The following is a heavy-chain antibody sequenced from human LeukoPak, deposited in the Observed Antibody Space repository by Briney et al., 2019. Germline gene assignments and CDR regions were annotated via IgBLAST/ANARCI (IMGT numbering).Heavy chain of an antibody. CDR3: ARGGSRQYEYYDFWSGYGPLDY. V-gene: IGHV3-53*01. Sequence: GGSLRLSCAASGFTVSSNYMSWVRQAPGKGLEWVSVIYSGGSTYYADSVKGRFTISRDNSKNTLYLQMNSLRAEDTAVYYYARGGSRQYEYYDFWSGYGPLDYWGQGTLVTVSS. CDR2: IYSGGST. CDR1: GFTVSSNY. D-gene: IGHD3-3*01. J-gene: IGHJ4*02.